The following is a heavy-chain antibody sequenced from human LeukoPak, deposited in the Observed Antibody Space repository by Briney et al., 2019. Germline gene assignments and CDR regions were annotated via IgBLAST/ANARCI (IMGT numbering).Heavy chain of an antibody. V-gene: IGHV1-2*02. Sequence: ASVKVSCKASGYTFTSYDINWVRQATGQGLEWMGWINPNSGGTNYAQKFQGRVTMTRDTSISTAYMELSRLRSDDTAVYYCARDGGRTTIQLWLDYWGQGTLVTVSS. CDR3: ARDGGRTTIQLWLDY. D-gene: IGHD5-18*01. CDR2: INPNSGGT. CDR1: GYTFTSYD. J-gene: IGHJ4*02.